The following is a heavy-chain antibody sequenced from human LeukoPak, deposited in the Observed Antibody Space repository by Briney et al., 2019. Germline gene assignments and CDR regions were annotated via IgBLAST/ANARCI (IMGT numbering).Heavy chain of an antibody. D-gene: IGHD6-19*01. CDR1: DGSMINYY. CDR3: AKIYNSSQWLAPGDH. CDR2: IYYSGST. J-gene: IGHJ4*02. V-gene: IGHV4-59*01. Sequence: SETLSFTCTVSDGSMINYYWSWIRQPPGKGLECIGHIYYSGSTTYNPSLKSRVTMSVDTSKNQFSLKLRSVTAADTALYYCAKIYNSSQWLAPGDHWGQGTLVTVSS.